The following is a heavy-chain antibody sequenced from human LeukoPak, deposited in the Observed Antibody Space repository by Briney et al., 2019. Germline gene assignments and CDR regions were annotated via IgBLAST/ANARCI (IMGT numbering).Heavy chain of an antibody. D-gene: IGHD4-11*01. J-gene: IGHJ4*02. V-gene: IGHV3-33*08. CDR3: ARGLTYSRENY. CDR2: IWYGGSNK. CDR1: GFTFSSYG. Sequence: GGSLRLSCAASGFTFSSYGMHWVRQAPGKGLEWVAVIWYGGSNKYYADSVKGRFTISRDNSKNTLYLQMSSLRSEDTAVYYCARGLTYSRENYWGQGTLVTVSS.